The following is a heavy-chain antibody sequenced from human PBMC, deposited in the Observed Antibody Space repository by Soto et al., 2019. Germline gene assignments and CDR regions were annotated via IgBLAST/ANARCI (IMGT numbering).Heavy chain of an antibody. CDR2: ISYDGSNK. V-gene: IGHV3-30-3*01. CDR1: GFTFSSYA. Sequence: PGGSLRLSCAASGFTFSSYAMHWVRQAPGKGLEWVAVISYDGSNKYYADSVKGRFTISRDNSKNTLYLQMNSLRAEDTAVYYCARQEEITMVRGVIERYSYFDYWGQGTLVTVSS. D-gene: IGHD3-10*01. CDR3: ARQEEITMVRGVIERYSYFDY. J-gene: IGHJ4*02.